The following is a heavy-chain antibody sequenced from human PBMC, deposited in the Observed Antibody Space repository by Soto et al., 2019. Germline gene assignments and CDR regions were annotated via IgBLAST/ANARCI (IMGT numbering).Heavy chain of an antibody. CDR1: GFTFTNYA. V-gene: IGHV3-30-3*01. CDR2: ISYDGNTK. J-gene: IGHJ5*01. D-gene: IGHD2-15*01. CDR3: AKDPRYCSGGTCFPEGEHWLDS. Sequence: PGGSLRLSCAASGFTFTNYATHWVRQGPGKGLEWVAVISYDGNTKFYTDSLKGRFSISRDNSKNTLYLQMNSLRAEDTAVYYCAKDPRYCSGGTCFPEGEHWLDSWGQGTLVTVSS.